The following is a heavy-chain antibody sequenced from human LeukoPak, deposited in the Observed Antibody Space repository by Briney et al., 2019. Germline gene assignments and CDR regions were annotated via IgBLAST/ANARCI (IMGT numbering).Heavy chain of an antibody. D-gene: IGHD1-26*01. V-gene: IGHV4-59*11. CDR3: ARVSMGSYGPDYFDY. CDR2: IYYSGSA. CDR1: GGSISSHY. J-gene: IGHJ4*02. Sequence: PSETLSLTCTVSGGSISSHYWSWIRQPPGKGLEWIGYIYYSGSANYNPSLKSRVTISVDTSKNQFSLKLSSVTAADTAVYYCARVSMGSYGPDYFDYWGQGTLVTVSS.